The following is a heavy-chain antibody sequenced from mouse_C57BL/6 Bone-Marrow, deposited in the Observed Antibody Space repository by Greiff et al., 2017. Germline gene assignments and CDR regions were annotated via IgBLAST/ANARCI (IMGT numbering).Heavy chain of an antibody. J-gene: IGHJ4*01. CDR2: IYPRDGST. D-gene: IGHD2-4*01. CDR3: ARTHYDYDYYYAMDY. CDR1: GYTFTSYD. V-gene: IGHV1-85*01. Sequence: QVHVKQSGPELVKPGASVKLSCKASGYTFTSYDINWVKQRPGQGLEWIGWIYPRDGSTKYNEKFKGKATLTVDTSSSTAYMELHSLTSEDSAVYFCARTHYDYDYYYAMDYWGQGTSVTVSS.